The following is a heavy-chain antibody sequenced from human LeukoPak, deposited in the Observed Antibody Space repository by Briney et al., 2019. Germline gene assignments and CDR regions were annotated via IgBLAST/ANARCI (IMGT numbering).Heavy chain of an antibody. J-gene: IGHJ4*02. CDR2: ISSTSSYI. CDR3: ARARCSSTSCSTFNFDY. Sequence: GGSLRLYCAASGFTFSSYTMNWVRQAPGKGLEWVSSISSTSSYIYYADSVKGRFTISRDNAKNSVYLQMNSLRVEDTAVYYCARARCSSTSCSTFNFDYWGQGTLVTVSS. CDR1: GFTFSSYT. D-gene: IGHD2-2*01. V-gene: IGHV3-21*01.